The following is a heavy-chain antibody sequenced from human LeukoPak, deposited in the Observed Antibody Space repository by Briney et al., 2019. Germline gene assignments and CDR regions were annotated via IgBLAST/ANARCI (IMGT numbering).Heavy chain of an antibody. CDR2: IYSGGST. V-gene: IGHV3-53*01. D-gene: IGHD5-18*01. Sequence: PGGSLRLSCAASGFTVSSNYMSWVRQAPGKGLEWVSVIYSGGSTYYADSVKGRFTISRDNSKNTLYLQMNSLRAEDTAVYYCARARGYSYGYAFDYWGQGTLVTVSS. J-gene: IGHJ4*02. CDR3: ARARGYSYGYAFDY. CDR1: GFTVSSNY.